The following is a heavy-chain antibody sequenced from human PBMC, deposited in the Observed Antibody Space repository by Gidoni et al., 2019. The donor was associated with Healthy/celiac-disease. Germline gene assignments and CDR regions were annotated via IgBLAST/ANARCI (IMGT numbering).Heavy chain of an antibody. J-gene: IGHJ4*02. CDR3: ASGTVTTPKYY. CDR2: IWYDGSNK. V-gene: IGHV3-33*01. CDR1: GVTFSSYG. Sequence: QVQLVESGGGVVQPGRSLRPSCAASGVTFSSYGMHWVRQDPGKGLGWVAVIWYDGSNKYYADSVKGRFTISRDNSKNTLYLQMNSLRAEDTAVYYCASGTVTTPKYYWGQGTLVTVSS. D-gene: IGHD4-17*01.